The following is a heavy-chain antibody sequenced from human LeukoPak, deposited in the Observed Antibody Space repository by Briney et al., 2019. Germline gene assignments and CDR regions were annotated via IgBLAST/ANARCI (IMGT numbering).Heavy chain of an antibody. Sequence: SVKVSCKASGGTFSSYAISWVRQAPGQGLEWMGGIIPIFGTANYAQKFQGRVTITTDESTSTAYMELSSLRSEDTAVYYCASETPTRYAFDIWGQGTMVTVSS. D-gene: IGHD1-1*01. V-gene: IGHV1-69*05. CDR2: IIPIFGTA. J-gene: IGHJ3*02. CDR1: GGTFSSYA. CDR3: ASETPTRYAFDI.